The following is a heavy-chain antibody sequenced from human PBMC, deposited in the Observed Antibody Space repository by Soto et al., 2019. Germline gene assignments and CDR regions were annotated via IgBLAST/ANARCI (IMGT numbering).Heavy chain of an antibody. CDR3: AKDRGSGAYNLFDP. V-gene: IGHV3-74*01. CDR2: ITSDGSTT. CDR1: GFTFSSYW. D-gene: IGHD6-19*01. J-gene: IGHJ5*02. Sequence: EVQLVESGGGLVQPGGSLRLSCTASGFTFSSYWMNWVRQAPGKGLVWVSHITSDGSTTNYADSVRGRFTISRDNAKNTLYLQMNSLRDEDTAVYYCAKDRGSGAYNLFDPWGQGILVTVSS.